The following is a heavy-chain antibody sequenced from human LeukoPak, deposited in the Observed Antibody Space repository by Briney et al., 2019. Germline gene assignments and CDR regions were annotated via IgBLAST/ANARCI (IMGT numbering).Heavy chain of an antibody. V-gene: IGHV3-48*01. CDR2: ISSSSSSTI. CDR1: GFTFSTYS. Sequence: GGSLRLSCAASGFTFSTYSINWVRQAPGKGLEWVSYISSSSSSTIYYADSVKCRFTISRDNAKNSLYLQMNSLRAEDTAVYYCAKRACSSTSCSYFDNWGQGTLVTVSS. D-gene: IGHD2-2*01. CDR3: AKRACSSTSCSYFDN. J-gene: IGHJ4*02.